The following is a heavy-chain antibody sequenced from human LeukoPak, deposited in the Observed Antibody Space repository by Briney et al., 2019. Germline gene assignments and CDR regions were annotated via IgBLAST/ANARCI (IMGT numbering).Heavy chain of an antibody. CDR1: GGSISSYY. J-gene: IGHJ4*02. CDR3: ARALYSSGWDY. Sequence: ETLSLTCTVSGGSISSYYWSWIRQPPGKGLEWIGYIYYSGSTNYNPSLKSRVTISVDTSKNQFSLKLSSVTAADTAVYYCARALYSSGWDYWGQGTLVTVSS. CDR2: IYYSGST. D-gene: IGHD6-19*01. V-gene: IGHV4-59*08.